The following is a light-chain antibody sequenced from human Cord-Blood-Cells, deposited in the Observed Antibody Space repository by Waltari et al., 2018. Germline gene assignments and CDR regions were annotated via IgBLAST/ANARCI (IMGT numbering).Light chain of an antibody. CDR2: EGS. V-gene: IGLV2-23*01. Sequence: SALSLHAPVSCSPVPLLTITCTGSSGEVGCYLFFTWSQQPPAKAPKLMIYEGSKRPSGVANRFSGSNSGNTACLTISGLQAEDEADYYCCSYAGSSTWVFGGGTKLTVL. J-gene: IGLJ3*02. CDR1: SGEVGCYLF. CDR3: CSYAGSSTWV.